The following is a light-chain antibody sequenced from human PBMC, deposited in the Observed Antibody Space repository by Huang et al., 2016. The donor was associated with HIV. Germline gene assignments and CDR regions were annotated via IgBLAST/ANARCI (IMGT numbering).Light chain of an antibody. Sequence: DIQMTQSPSSLSASVGDRVTITCRASQSISSYLNWYQQKPWKAPKLLIYAASSLKSGVPSRFSGIGSGTDFTLTISSLQPEDFATYYCQQSYSTPLTFGQGTRLEIK. CDR3: QQSYSTPLT. CDR1: QSISSY. CDR2: AAS. J-gene: IGKJ5*01. V-gene: IGKV1-39*01.